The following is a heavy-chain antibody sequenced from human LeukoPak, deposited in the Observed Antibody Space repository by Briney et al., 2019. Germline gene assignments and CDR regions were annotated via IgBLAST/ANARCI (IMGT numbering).Heavy chain of an antibody. CDR2: INPSSGST. Sequence: ASVKVSCKASGYTFTNYYMHWVRQAPGQGLEWMGIINPSSGSTSYAQKFQGRVTMTRDTSTSTVYLGLSRLRSEDTAVYFCARVVPRYYDTSGANWFDPWGQGTLVTVSS. D-gene: IGHD3-22*01. CDR1: GYTFTNYY. J-gene: IGHJ5*02. V-gene: IGHV1-46*01. CDR3: ARVVPRYYDTSGANWFDP.